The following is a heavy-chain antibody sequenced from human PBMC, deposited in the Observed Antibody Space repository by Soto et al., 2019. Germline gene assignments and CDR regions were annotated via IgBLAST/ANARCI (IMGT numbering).Heavy chain of an antibody. D-gene: IGHD6-19*01. CDR1: GFTFSSYG. J-gene: IGHJ4*02. V-gene: IGHV3-33*01. CDR3: ARDRYSRGWYDLEY. CDR2: IWYDGSNK. Sequence: QVQLVESGGGVVQPGRSLRLSCAASGFTFSSYGMHWVRQAPGKGLEWVAVIWYDGSNKYYADSVQGRFTISRDNSKNTLYLQLNSLRAEYTAVYYCARDRYSRGWYDLEYWGQGTLVTVSS.